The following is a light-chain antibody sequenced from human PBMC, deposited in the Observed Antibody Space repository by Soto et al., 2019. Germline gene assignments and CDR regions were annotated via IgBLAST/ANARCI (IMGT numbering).Light chain of an antibody. J-gene: IGKJ4*01. V-gene: IGKV3-11*01. Sequence: EIVLTQSPATLSLSPGERATLSCRASQSISFYLAWYQQKPGQAPRLLIYDASNRATGIPARFSGSGSGTDFTLTISSLEPEDSVVYYCQQRSNWPFTFGGGTKVAIK. CDR3: QQRSNWPFT. CDR2: DAS. CDR1: QSISFY.